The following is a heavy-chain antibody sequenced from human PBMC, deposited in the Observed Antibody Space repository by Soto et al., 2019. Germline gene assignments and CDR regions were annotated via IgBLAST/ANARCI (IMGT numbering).Heavy chain of an antibody. CDR2: ISGSGGST. D-gene: IGHD7-27*01. J-gene: IGHJ4*02. V-gene: IGHV3-23*01. Sequence: EVQLLESGGDLVQPGGSLILYCAASGFTFSIFAMSWVRQSPGKGLEWVSTISGSGGSTYYADAVKGRFSISRDNSMGSLYLQMKSLIVEDTAIYYCAKEVSLGSTVDLGYWGQGTLVTVSS. CDR1: GFTFSIFA. CDR3: AKEVSLGSTVDLGY.